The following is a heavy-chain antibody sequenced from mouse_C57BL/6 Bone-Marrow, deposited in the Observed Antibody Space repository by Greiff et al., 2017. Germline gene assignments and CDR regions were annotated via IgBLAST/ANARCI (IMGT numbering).Heavy chain of an antibody. J-gene: IGHJ2*01. D-gene: IGHD3-3*01. CDR1: GYTFTSSG. CDR2: IYPRSGNT. CDR3: ARSRDGSNYFDY. Sequence: QVQLQQSGAELARPGASVKLSCKASGYTFTSSGISWVKQRTGQGLEWIGEIYPRSGNTYYNEKFKGKATLTADKSSSTAYMELRSLTSEDSAVYFCARSRDGSNYFDYWGQGTTLTVSS. V-gene: IGHV1-81*01.